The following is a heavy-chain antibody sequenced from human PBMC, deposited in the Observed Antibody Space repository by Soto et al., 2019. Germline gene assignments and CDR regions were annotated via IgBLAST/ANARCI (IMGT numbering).Heavy chain of an antibody. Sequence: PVGSLRLSCAASGFTFSSYSMNWVRQAPGKGLEWVSSISSSSSYIYYADSVKGRFTISRDNAKNSLYLQMNSLRAEDTAVYYCARDRNTAMVDYWGQGTLVTVSS. CDR2: ISSSSSYI. CDR3: ARDRNTAMVDY. D-gene: IGHD5-18*01. CDR1: GFTFSSYS. V-gene: IGHV3-21*01. J-gene: IGHJ4*02.